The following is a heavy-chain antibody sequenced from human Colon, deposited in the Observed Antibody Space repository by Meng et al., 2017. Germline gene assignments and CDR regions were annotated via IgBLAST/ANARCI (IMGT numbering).Heavy chain of an antibody. CDR3: ARDRLYYGGNRNN. CDR1: GFTFSGYA. CDR2: ISYDGIEK. Sequence: GESLKISCAASGFTFSGYAMHWVRQAPGKGLEWVAIISYDGIEKYYAESVKGRFTVSRDNSKNTLYLQMNSLRTEDTAVSYCARDRLYYGGNRNNWGQGTLVTVSS. V-gene: IGHV3-30*04. D-gene: IGHD4-23*01. J-gene: IGHJ4*02.